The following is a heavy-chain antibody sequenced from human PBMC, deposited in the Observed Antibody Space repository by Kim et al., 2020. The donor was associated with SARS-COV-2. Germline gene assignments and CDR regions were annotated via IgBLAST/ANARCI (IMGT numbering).Heavy chain of an antibody. J-gene: IGHJ1*01. CDR3: ARGGYDILTGPESGYFQH. CDR2: IKQDGSEK. Sequence: GGSLRLSCAASGFTFSSYWMSWVRQAPGKGLEWVANIKQDGSEKYYVDSVKGRFTISRDNAKNSLYLQMNSLRAEDTAVYYCARGGYDILTGPESGYFQHWGQGTLVTVSP. D-gene: IGHD3-9*01. CDR1: GFTFSSYW. V-gene: IGHV3-7*04.